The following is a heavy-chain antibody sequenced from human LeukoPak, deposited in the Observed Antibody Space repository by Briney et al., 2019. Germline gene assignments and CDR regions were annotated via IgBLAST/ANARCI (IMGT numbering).Heavy chain of an antibody. D-gene: IGHD3/OR15-3a*01. CDR1: GFTFSGYA. V-gene: IGHV3-23*01. Sequence: GGSLRLSCAASGFTFSGYAMSWVRQAPGKGLEWVSAIDGTGGSTYYADSVKGRFTISRDNPKNTLYLQMNSLRAEDTAVYYCAKDSNGLFDYWGQGTLVTVSS. CDR3: AKDSNGLFDY. J-gene: IGHJ4*02. CDR2: IDGTGGST.